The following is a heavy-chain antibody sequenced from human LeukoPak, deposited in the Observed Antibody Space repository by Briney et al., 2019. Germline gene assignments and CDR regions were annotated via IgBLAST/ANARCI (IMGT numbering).Heavy chain of an antibody. CDR2: ISPTGTTI. V-gene: IGHV3-11*04. J-gene: IGHJ4*02. CDR1: GFTFSDYY. CDR3: ASGGGCSSTSCYRFDY. Sequence: GGSLRLSCAASGFTFSDYYMSWIRQAPGKGLEWFSYISPTGTTIYYADSVKGRFTISRDNAKNSLYLQMNSLRAEDTAVYYCASGGGCSSTSCYRFDYWGQGTLVTVSS. D-gene: IGHD2-2*01.